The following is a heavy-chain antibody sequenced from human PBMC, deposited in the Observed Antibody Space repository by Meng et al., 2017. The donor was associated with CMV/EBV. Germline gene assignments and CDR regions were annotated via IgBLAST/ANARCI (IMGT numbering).Heavy chain of an antibody. Sequence: GESLKISCAASGFTFSDYYMSWIRQAPEKGLEWVSYITNSGNTIYDADSVKGRFSISRYNARNSLYLQMNSLRAEDTAVYYCARKRSQVSGSAFDIWGHGTMVTV. J-gene: IGHJ3*02. V-gene: IGHV3-11*01. CDR2: ITNSGNTI. D-gene: IGHD3-10*01. CDR3: ARKRSQVSGSAFDI. CDR1: GFTFSDYY.